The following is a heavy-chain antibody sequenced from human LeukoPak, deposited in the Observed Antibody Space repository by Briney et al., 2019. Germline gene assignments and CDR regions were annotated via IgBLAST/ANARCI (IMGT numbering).Heavy chain of an antibody. CDR1: GFTFSSYA. CDR2: ISGSGGST. Sequence: GGSLRLSCAASGFTFSSYAMSWVRQAPGKGLEWVSAISGSGGSTYYADSVKGRFTISRDNSKNTLYLQMNSLSAEDTAVYYCAKVRRDIVVVPAASFDYWGQGTLVTVSS. V-gene: IGHV3-23*01. CDR3: AKVRRDIVVVPAASFDY. J-gene: IGHJ4*02. D-gene: IGHD2-2*01.